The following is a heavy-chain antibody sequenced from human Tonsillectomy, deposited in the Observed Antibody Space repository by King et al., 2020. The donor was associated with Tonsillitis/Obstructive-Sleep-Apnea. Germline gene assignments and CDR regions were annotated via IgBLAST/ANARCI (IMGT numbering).Heavy chain of an antibody. J-gene: IGHJ5*02. V-gene: IGHV3-48*03. CDR1: GFIFSRYE. D-gene: IGHD4-17*01. Sequence: QLVESGGGLVQPGGSLRLSCAASGFIFSRYEMNWVRQAPGKGLEWVSYISSGGSTISYADSVKGRFTIXRDNAKNSLSLQMNSLGAEDTAVYYCVSXDXGDYXEWFXPWGXGXLVTVSS. CDR2: ISSGGSTI. CDR3: VSXDXGDYXEWFXP.